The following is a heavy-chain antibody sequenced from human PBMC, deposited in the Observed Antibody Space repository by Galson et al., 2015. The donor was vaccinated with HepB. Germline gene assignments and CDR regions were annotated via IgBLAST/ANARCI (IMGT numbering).Heavy chain of an antibody. J-gene: IGHJ3*02. CDR3: AIITTGTTFEAFDI. V-gene: IGHV3-30*03. Sequence: SLRLSCAASGFTFSSYGMHWVRQAPGKGLEWVAVISYDGSNKYYADSVKGRFTISRDNSKNTLYLQMNSLRAEDTAVYYCAIITTGTTFEAFDIWGQGTMVTVSS. D-gene: IGHD1-1*01. CDR1: GFTFSSYG. CDR2: ISYDGSNK.